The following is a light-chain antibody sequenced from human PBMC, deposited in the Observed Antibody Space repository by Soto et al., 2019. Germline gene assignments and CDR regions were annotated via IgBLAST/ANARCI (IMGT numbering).Light chain of an antibody. CDR2: TGS. Sequence: SVSSYVKDRVTITCRASQAIDSWLAWYQQKPGEAPKLLIFTGSLLHSGVPPRFSGSGSGTAFTLTIISLQPEDVVPYYCQQSLILLPRFGDGTKV. CDR1: QAIDSW. J-gene: IGKJ1*01. V-gene: IGKV1-12*01. CDR3: QQSLILLPR.